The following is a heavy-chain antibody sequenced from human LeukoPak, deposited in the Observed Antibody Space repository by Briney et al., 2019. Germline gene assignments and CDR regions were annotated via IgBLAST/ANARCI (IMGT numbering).Heavy chain of an antibody. V-gene: IGHV3-30*18. Sequence: GGSLRLSCAASGFTFSNYGIHWVRQAPGKGLEWVAIISYDGSYKFYADSVKGRFTISRDNSKNTLYLQMSSLRPEDTSMYYCAKDAIALSSTWYFDYWGQGTLVTVSS. J-gene: IGHJ4*02. CDR3: AKDAIALSSTWYFDY. D-gene: IGHD6-13*01. CDR2: ISYDGSYK. CDR1: GFTFSNYG.